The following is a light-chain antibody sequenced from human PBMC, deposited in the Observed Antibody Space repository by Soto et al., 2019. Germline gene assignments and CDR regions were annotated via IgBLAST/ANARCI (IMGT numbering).Light chain of an antibody. V-gene: IGKV3-20*01. CDR3: QQYGSSPLT. CDR2: GAS. Sequence: EIVLTQSPGTLFLSPGERATLSCRASQSVSGTYLGWYQMKPGQSPRLVIYGASSRATGIPDRFSGSGSGTDFTLTITRLEPEDSAVYYCQQYGSSPLTFGGGTRVEIK. CDR1: QSVSGTY. J-gene: IGKJ4*02.